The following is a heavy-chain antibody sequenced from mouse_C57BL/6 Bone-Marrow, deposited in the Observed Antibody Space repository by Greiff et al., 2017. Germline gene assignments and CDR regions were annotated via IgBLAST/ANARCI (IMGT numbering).Heavy chain of an antibody. CDR3: ARGITTVIADAMDY. Sequence: EVQLVESGGDLVKPGGSLKLSCAASGFTFSSYGMSWVRQTPDKRLEWVATISSGGSYTYYPDSVKGRFTISRDNAKNTLYLQMSSLKSEDTAMYYCARGITTVIADAMDYWGQGTSVTVSS. CDR2: ISSGGSYT. CDR1: GFTFSSYG. J-gene: IGHJ4*01. V-gene: IGHV5-6*01. D-gene: IGHD1-1*01.